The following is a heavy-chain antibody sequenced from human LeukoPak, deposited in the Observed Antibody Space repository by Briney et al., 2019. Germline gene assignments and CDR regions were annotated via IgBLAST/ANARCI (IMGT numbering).Heavy chain of an antibody. D-gene: IGHD2-2*02. CDR3: ARGIVVLPAAISADAFDI. CDR1: GFTFSSYS. CDR2: IRSSSGYI. J-gene: IGHJ3*02. V-gene: IGHV3-21*01. Sequence: GGSLRLSCEASGFTFSSYSMNWVRQAPGKGLEWVSSIRSSSGYIYYADSVKGRFTISRDNAKNSLYLQTNSLRAEDTAVYYCARGIVVLPAAISADAFDIWGQGTMVTVSS.